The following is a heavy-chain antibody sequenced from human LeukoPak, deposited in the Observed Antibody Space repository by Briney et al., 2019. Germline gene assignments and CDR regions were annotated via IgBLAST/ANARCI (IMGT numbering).Heavy chain of an antibody. J-gene: IGHJ6*03. V-gene: IGHV4-34*01. CDR3: ARQPMYYYDSSGYYYSYYMDV. CDR1: GGSFSGYY. Sequence: PSETLSLTCTVSGGSFSGYYWSWIRQPPGKGLEWIGEINHSGSTNYNPSLKSRVTISVDTSKNQFSLKLSSVTAADTAVYYCARQPMYYYDSSGYYYSYYMDVWGKGTTVTISS. CDR2: INHSGST. D-gene: IGHD3-22*01.